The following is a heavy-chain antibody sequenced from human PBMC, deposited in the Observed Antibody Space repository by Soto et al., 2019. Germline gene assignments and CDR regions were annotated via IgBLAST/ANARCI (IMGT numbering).Heavy chain of an antibody. D-gene: IGHD5-18*01. CDR1: GFTVSSNY. CDR2: IYSGGST. Sequence: GGSLRLSCAASGFTVSSNYMSWVRQAPGKGLEWVSVIYSGGSTYYADSVKGRFTISRDNSKNTLYLQMNSLRAEDTAVYYCARDLDSYGSRDPYYYGMDVWGQGTTVTVSS. CDR3: ARDLDSYGSRDPYYYGMDV. J-gene: IGHJ6*02. V-gene: IGHV3-53*01.